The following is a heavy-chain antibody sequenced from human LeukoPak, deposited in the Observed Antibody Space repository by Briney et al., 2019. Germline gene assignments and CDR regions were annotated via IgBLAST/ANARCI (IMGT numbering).Heavy chain of an antibody. CDR3: ARDYYDSSGYLYYFDY. Sequence: PGGSLRLSCAASGFTVSRNYMIWVRHAPGKGLEGVSDIYSGGSTYYADSVKGRFTIYRDNSKNTLYLQMNSLRAEDTAVYYCARDYYDSSGYLYYFDYWGQGTLVTVSS. CDR2: IYSGGST. J-gene: IGHJ4*02. CDR1: GFTVSRNY. V-gene: IGHV3-66*01. D-gene: IGHD3-22*01.